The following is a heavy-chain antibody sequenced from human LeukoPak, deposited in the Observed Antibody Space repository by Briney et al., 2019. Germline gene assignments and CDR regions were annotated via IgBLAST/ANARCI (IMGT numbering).Heavy chain of an antibody. Sequence: GGSLRLSCAASGFTFYDYAMRWVRQAPGKGLEWVSGISWNSGSIGYADSVKGRFAISRDNAKNSLYLQMNSLRAEDTALYYCAKGYSSGWYGNWFDPWGQGTVVTVSS. V-gene: IGHV3-9*01. CDR2: ISWNSGSI. D-gene: IGHD6-19*01. J-gene: IGHJ5*02. CDR3: AKGYSSGWYGNWFDP. CDR1: GFTFYDYA.